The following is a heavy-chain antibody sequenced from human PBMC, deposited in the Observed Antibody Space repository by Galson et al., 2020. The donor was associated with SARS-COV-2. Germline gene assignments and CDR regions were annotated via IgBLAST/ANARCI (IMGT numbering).Heavy chain of an antibody. CDR1: GFTFSSYA. D-gene: IGHD2-15*01. V-gene: IGHV3-23*01. Sequence: GESLKISCAVSGFTFSSYAMNWVRQAPGEGLEWVSAISVSGRTTYYADSVEGRFTISRDNSKNTLYLQLNSLRVDDTAVYYCASEWWGTTCSEAEDYYFANWGQGTLVTVSS. CDR2: ISVSGRTT. J-gene: IGHJ4*02. CDR3: ASEWWGTTCSEAEDYYFAN.